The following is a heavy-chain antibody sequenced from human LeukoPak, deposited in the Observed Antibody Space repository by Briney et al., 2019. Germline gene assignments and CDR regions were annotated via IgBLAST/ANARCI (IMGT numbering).Heavy chain of an antibody. J-gene: IGHJ4*02. Sequence: PGGSLRLSCAASGLSLNYHATMWVRQAPAKGLEGVSALGYRGDNKYYADFAKGGFTIYRDNSRNTLHLQMNSLRAEDTAVYYCAKILEAAGELTGYSSVWGQGSLVTVSS. D-gene: IGHD6-19*01. CDR2: LGYRGDNK. CDR1: GLSLNYHA. CDR3: AKILEAAGELTGYSSV. V-gene: IGHV3-23*01.